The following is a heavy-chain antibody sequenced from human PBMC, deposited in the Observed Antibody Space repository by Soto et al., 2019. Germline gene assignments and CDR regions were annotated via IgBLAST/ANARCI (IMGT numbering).Heavy chain of an antibody. J-gene: IGHJ4*02. V-gene: IGHV1-69*12. CDR2: IIPIFGTA. Sequence: QVQLVQSGAEVKKPGSSVKVSCKASGGTFSSYAISWVRQAPGQGLEWMGGIIPIFGTANYAQKFQGRVTIXXDXSXXTAYMELSSLRSEDTAVYYCARGRGDNEYGDYGEYWGQGTLVTVSS. CDR3: ARGRGDNEYGDYGEY. D-gene: IGHD4-17*01. CDR1: GGTFSSYA.